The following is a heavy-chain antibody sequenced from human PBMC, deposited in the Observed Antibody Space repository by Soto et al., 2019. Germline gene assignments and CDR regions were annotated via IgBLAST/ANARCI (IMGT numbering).Heavy chain of an antibody. CDR3: ARGGPTYYYDSSGSYRNWFDP. Sequence: SVKVSCKASGGTFSSYAISWVRQAPGQGLEWMGGIIPIFGTANYAQKFQGRVTITADESTSTAYMELSSLRSEDTAVYYCARGGPTYYYDSSGSYRNWFDPWGQGTLVTVSS. J-gene: IGHJ5*02. CDR1: GGTFSSYA. V-gene: IGHV1-69*13. CDR2: IIPIFGTA. D-gene: IGHD3-22*01.